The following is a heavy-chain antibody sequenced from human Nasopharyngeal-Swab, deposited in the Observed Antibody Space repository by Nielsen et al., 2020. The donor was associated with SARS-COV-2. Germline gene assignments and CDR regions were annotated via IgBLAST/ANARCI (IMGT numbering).Heavy chain of an antibody. D-gene: IGHD3-3*01. CDR3: ARDGLDYDFWSAYFMDV. V-gene: IGHV3-21*01. Sequence: GESLKISCAASGFTFNNYNFNWVRQAPGKGLEWVSSISSSSSYKYYADSVKGRFTLSRDNAKNSLYLQMNSLRAEDTAVYYCARDGLDYDFWSAYFMDVWGQGTTVTVSS. CDR1: GFTFNNYN. J-gene: IGHJ6*02. CDR2: ISSSSSYK.